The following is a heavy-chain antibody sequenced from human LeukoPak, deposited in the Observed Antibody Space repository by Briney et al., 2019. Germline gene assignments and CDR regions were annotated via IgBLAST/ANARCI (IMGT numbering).Heavy chain of an antibody. V-gene: IGHV4-34*01. CDR1: GGSFSGYY. D-gene: IGHD6-13*01. CDR3: ARGHSSSLY. Sequence: SPSETLSLTCAVYGGSFSGYYWSWIRQPPGKGLEWIGEINHSGSTNYNPSLKSRVTISVDTSKNQISLKLSSVTAADTAVYYCARGHSSSLYWGQGTLVTVSS. CDR2: INHSGST. J-gene: IGHJ4*02.